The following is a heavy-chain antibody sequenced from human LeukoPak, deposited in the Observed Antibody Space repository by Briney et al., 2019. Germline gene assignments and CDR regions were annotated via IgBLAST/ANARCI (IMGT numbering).Heavy chain of an antibody. CDR1: GYTITGYY. V-gene: IGHV1-2*02. D-gene: IGHD3-3*01. CDR2: INANNDGS. CDR3: ARKRGVGVDTNAFDM. Sequence: ASVKVSCKASGYTITGYYMHWVRQAPGQGLVWMGWINANNDGSIYAQKFQGRVTMTRDTSINTAYMELSRLRSDDTAVYYCARKRGVGVDTNAFDMWGQGTMVTVSS. J-gene: IGHJ3*02.